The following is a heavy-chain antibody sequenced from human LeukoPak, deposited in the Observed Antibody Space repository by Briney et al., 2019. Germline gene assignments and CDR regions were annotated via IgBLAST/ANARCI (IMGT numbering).Heavy chain of an antibody. J-gene: IGHJ4*02. V-gene: IGHV3-23*01. Sequence: PGGSLRLSCVVSGFTFNIYAMTWVRQAPGKGLEWVSVISNSGGSTYYADSVKGRFTISRDNSKNTLYLQMNSLRAEDTAVYYCAGNYGPYYFDYWGQGTLVTVSS. CDR3: AGNYGPYYFDY. D-gene: IGHD3-10*01. CDR2: ISNSGGST. CDR1: GFTFNIYA.